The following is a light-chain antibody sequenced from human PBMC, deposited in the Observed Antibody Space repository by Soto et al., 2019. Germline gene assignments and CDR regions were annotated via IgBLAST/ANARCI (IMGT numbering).Light chain of an antibody. CDR2: WAS. V-gene: IGKV4-1*01. J-gene: IGKJ4*01. CDR1: QSVLYSSNNKNY. CDR3: QQYYSTPPT. Sequence: DIVMTQSPDSLAVSLGERATINFKSSQSVLYSSNNKNYLAWYQQKPGQPPKLLIYWASTRKSGVPDRFSGSGSGTDFTLTISSLQAEDVAVYYCQQYYSTPPTFGGGTKVDIK.